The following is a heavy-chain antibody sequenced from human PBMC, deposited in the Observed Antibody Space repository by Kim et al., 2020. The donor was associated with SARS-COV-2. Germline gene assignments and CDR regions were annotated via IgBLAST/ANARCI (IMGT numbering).Heavy chain of an antibody. CDR1: GFTFSSYA. V-gene: IGHV3-30*04. Sequence: GGSLRLSCAASGFTFSSYAMHWVRQAPGKGLEWVAVISYDGSNKYYADSVKGRFTISRYNSKNTLYLQMNSLRAEDTAVYYCARDSVGTEWLVTGLHDYWGQGTLVTVSS. CDR3: ARDSVGTEWLVTGLHDY. J-gene: IGHJ4*02. D-gene: IGHD6-19*01. CDR2: ISYDGSNK.